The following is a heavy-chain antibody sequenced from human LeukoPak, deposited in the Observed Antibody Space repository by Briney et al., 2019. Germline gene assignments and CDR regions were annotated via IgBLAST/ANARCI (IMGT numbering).Heavy chain of an antibody. CDR3: ARDKITMIVVVSDAFDI. CDR1: GFTFSSYS. CDR2: ISSSSSTI. V-gene: IGHV3-48*01. J-gene: IGHJ3*02. D-gene: IGHD3-22*01. Sequence: GGSLRLSCAASGFTFSSYSMNWVRQAPGKGLEWVSYISSSSSTIYYADSVKGRFTISRDNAKNSLYLQMNSLRAEDTAGYYCARDKITMIVVVSDAFDIWGQGTMVTVSS.